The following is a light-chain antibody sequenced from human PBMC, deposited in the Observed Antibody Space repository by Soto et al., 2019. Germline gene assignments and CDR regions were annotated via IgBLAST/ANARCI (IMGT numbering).Light chain of an antibody. Sequence: QSVLTQPPSVSGAPGQRVTISCTGSSSNIGAGYEVHWYQQHPGTAPKVLIYGNSNRPSGVPDRFSGSKSGTSASLAITGLQAEDEADYYCQSYDSRLSGYVFGTGTKLTVL. J-gene: IGLJ1*01. CDR3: QSYDSRLSGYV. CDR2: GNS. CDR1: SSNIGAGYE. V-gene: IGLV1-40*01.